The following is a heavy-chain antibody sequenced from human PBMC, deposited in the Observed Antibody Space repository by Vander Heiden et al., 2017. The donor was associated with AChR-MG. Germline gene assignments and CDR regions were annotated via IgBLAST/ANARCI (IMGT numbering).Heavy chain of an antibody. Sequence: EVQLVESGGGLVKPGGSLRLSCAASGFTFSSYSMNWVRPAPGKGLEWVSSISSSSSYIYYADSVKGRFTISRDNAKNSLYLQMNSLRAEDTAVYYCAVRADRDYNWFDPWGQGTLVTVSS. J-gene: IGHJ5*02. V-gene: IGHV3-21*01. CDR3: AVRADRDYNWFDP. D-gene: IGHD3-22*01. CDR1: GFTFSSYS. CDR2: ISSSSSYI.